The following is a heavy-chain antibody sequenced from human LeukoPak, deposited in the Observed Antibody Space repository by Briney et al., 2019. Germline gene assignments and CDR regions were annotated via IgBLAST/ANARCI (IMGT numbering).Heavy chain of an antibody. CDR1: GGSISSGGYF. CDR3: ARATHYSASTGGPYMDV. D-gene: IGHD3-22*01. CDR2: IYHAGST. V-gene: IGHV4-31*03. Sequence: SETLSLTCTVSGGSISSGGYFWSWIRQHPGKGLEWIAHIYHAGSTHDNPSLRGRVAISLDTSANQFSLRLSSVTAADTAVYFCARATHYSASTGGPYMDVWGQGTTVTVSS. J-gene: IGHJ6*03.